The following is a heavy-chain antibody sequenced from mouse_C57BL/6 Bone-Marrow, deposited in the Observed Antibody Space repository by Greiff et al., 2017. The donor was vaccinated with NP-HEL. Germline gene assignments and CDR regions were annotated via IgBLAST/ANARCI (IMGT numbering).Heavy chain of an antibody. CDR2: FLPGSGST. CDR1: GYTFTGYW. CDR3: ARRGLRLQAMDY. V-gene: IGHV1-9*01. D-gene: IGHD3-2*02. J-gene: IGHJ4*01. Sequence: VQLQQSGAELMKPGASVKLSCKATGYTFTGYWIEWVKQRPGHGLEWIGEFLPGSGSTNYNAQFKGQATLTADTSSNTAYMQRSSLTTEDSAIYYCARRGLRLQAMDYWGQGTSVTVSS.